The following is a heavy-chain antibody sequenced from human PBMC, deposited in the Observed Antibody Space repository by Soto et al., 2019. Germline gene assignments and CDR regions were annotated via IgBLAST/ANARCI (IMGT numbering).Heavy chain of an antibody. D-gene: IGHD3-3*01. CDR2: ISGSGGST. V-gene: IGHV3-23*01. Sequence: GGSLRLSCAASGFTFSSYAMSWVRQAPGKGLEWVSAISGSGGSTYYADSVKGRFTISRDNSKNTLYLQMNSLRAEDTAVYYCAKDLQRFLEWLLIDYWGQGTLVTVSS. J-gene: IGHJ4*02. CDR3: AKDLQRFLEWLLIDY. CDR1: GFTFSSYA.